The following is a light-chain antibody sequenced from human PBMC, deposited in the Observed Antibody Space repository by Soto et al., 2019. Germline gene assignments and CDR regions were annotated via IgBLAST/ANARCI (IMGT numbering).Light chain of an antibody. Sequence: QSVLTQPASVSGSPGQSITISCTGTSSDVGGSNYVSWYQQHPGKAPKLMIYDVRNRPSGISNRFSGSKSGNTASLTISGLQAEDEAKYYCSSYTSSGTRYVFGTGTKVTVL. J-gene: IGLJ1*01. CDR2: DVR. V-gene: IGLV2-14*01. CDR1: SSDVGGSNY. CDR3: SSYTSSGTRYV.